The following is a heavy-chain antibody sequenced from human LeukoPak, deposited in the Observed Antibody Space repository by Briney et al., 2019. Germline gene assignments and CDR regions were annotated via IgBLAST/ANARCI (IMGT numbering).Heavy chain of an antibody. J-gene: IGHJ4*02. Sequence: SETLSLTCSVSGGSTSTYYWSWIRQTPGKGLEWIGYVYYSGTTNYNPSLKGRVTISSDTSKNQFSLNLRSVNVADTAIYYCARHGGSLGYFDSWGQGTLVTVSS. CDR2: VYYSGTT. V-gene: IGHV4-59*08. CDR1: GGSTSTYY. D-gene: IGHD1-26*01. CDR3: ARHGGSLGYFDS.